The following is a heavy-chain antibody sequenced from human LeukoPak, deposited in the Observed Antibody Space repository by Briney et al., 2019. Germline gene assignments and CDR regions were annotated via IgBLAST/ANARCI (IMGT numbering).Heavy chain of an antibody. CDR1: GFTFSSYA. J-gene: IGHJ6*03. Sequence: GGSLRLSCAASGFTFSSYAMSWVRQAPGKGLEWVSLISGSGGSTYYADSVKGRFTISRDNSENTLYLQMNSLRIEDAGVYYCARPSDHYYYYFYMDVWGQGTTVTVSS. CDR2: ISGSGGST. V-gene: IGHV3-23*01. CDR3: ARPSDHYYYYFYMDV.